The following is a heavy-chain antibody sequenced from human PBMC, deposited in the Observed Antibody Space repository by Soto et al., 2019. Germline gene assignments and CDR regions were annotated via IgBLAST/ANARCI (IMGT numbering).Heavy chain of an antibody. V-gene: IGHV1-69*06. D-gene: IGHD2-15*01. CDR3: ASREGVAGPATYISPGYYFDC. CDR1: GGTFSKFV. Sequence: QVQLVQSGAEVKKPGSSVTVSCRASGGTFSKFVVSWVLQAPGQGLEWLGGIIPLFGTTNYAQKFQGRVTITADKSTTTAYMELSSLRSDDTAVYYCASREGVAGPATYISPGYYFDCWGQGTLVTVSS. J-gene: IGHJ4*02. CDR2: IIPLFGTT.